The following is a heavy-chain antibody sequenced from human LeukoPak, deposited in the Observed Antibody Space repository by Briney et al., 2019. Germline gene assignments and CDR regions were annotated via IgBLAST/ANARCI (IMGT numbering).Heavy chain of an antibody. CDR2: TSGSGGYT. CDR3: AKQRASYGYVFDY. CDR1: GFTFSSFA. V-gene: IGHV3-23*01. J-gene: IGHJ4*02. Sequence: GGSLRLSCAASGFTFSSFAISWVRQAPGKGLEWVSSTSGSGGYTYYAHSVKDRFTISRDNFKNTLFLQMNSLRAEDTATYYCAKQRASYGYVFDYWGQGTLVTVSS. D-gene: IGHD5-18*01.